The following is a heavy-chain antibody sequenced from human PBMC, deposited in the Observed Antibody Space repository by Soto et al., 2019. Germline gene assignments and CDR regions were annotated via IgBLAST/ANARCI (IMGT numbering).Heavy chain of an antibody. Sequence: SETLSLTCAVSGGSISSSNWWSWVRQPPGKGLEWIGEIYHSGNTNYNPSLKSRVTMAVDKSRNQFSLKLSSVTAADTAVYYCAREVKRRDGYVAYYFDYWGQGTLVTVSS. CDR2: IYHSGNT. CDR1: GGSISSSNW. V-gene: IGHV4-4*02. J-gene: IGHJ4*02. CDR3: AREVKRRDGYVAYYFDY. D-gene: IGHD5-12*01.